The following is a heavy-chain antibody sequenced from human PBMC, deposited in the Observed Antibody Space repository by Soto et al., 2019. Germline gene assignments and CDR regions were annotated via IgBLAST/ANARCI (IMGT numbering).Heavy chain of an antibody. CDR3: ARQDIVVVVAAAPSGDYYYGMDV. CDR2: INPKSGGT. J-gene: IGHJ6*02. D-gene: IGHD2-15*01. CDR1: GYSFTDYH. V-gene: IGHV1-2*04. Sequence: GASVKVSCKASGYSFTDYHIHWVRQAPGQGLEWLGRINPKSGGTSTAQKFQGWVTMTTDTSISTASMELTRLTSDDTAVYYCARQDIVVVVAAAPSGDYYYGMDVWG.